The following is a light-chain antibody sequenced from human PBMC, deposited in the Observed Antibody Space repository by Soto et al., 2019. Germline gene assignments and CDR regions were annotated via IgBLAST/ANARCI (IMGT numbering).Light chain of an antibody. CDR1: SSDVGTYDY. V-gene: IGLV2-8*01. Sequence: QSVLTQPPSASGSPGQSVTISCTGTSSDVGTYDYVSWYQQHPGKAPKLMIYEVTKRPSGVPDRFSGSKSGNTASLTVSGLQSEDEADYYCSSYINSITFVVFGGGTKLTVL. CDR2: EVT. J-gene: IGLJ2*01. CDR3: SSYINSITFVV.